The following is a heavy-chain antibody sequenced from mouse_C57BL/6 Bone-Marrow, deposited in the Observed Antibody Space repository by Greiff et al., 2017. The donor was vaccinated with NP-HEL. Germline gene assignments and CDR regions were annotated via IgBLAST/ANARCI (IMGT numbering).Heavy chain of an antibody. D-gene: IGHD1-1*01. CDR2: IDPEDGET. CDR1: GFNIKDYY. Sequence: EVKVEESGAELVKPGASVKLSCTASGFNIKDYYMHWVKQRTEQGLEWIGRIDPEDGETKYAPKFQGKATITADTSSNTAYLQLSSLTSEDTAVYYCAPDYYGSSPYYFDYWGQGTTLTVSS. CDR3: APDYYGSSPYYFDY. V-gene: IGHV14-2*01. J-gene: IGHJ2*01.